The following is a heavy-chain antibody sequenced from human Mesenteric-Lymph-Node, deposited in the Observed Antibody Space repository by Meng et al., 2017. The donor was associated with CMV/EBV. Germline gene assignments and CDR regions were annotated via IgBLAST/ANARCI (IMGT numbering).Heavy chain of an antibody. CDR3: TRALDY. CDR1: GFTFSSYW. V-gene: IGHV3-7*04. CDR2: IKQDGSEK. Sequence: GGSLRLSCAASGFTFSSYWMSWVRQAPGKGLEWVANIKQDGSEKYYVDSVKGRFTISRDNAKNSLYLQMNSLRGDDSAIYYCTRALDYWGQGTPVTVSS. J-gene: IGHJ4*02.